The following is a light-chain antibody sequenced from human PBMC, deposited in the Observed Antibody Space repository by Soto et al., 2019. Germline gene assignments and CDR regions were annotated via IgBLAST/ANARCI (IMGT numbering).Light chain of an antibody. J-gene: IGLJ3*02. CDR2: NTN. CDR3: ASWDDSLDGPWL. CDR1: NSNIGSHA. V-gene: IGLV1-44*01. Sequence: QPVLTQPPSASGTPGQGVNISCSGSNSNIGSHAVNWYQQLPGMAPRLLIYNTNRRHPGVPDRFSASKSGMSASLAISGLQVDDEADYFCASWDDSLDGPWLFGGGTKVTVL.